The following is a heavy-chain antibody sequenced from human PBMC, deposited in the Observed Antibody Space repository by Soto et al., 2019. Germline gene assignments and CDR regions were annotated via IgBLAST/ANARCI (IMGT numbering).Heavy chain of an antibody. V-gene: IGHV3-23*01. CDR1: GFTFSTYA. CDR2: VSASGLNT. CDR3: AKDPPRRTSGYFFEY. J-gene: IGHJ4*02. D-gene: IGHD1-1*01. Sequence: EVQLLESGGKLVQPGGSLTLSCAASGFTFSTYAMAWVRQAPGKGLEWVSGVSASGLNTHYADPVKGGFYISRDNSKNTVSLHLNSLRAEDTALYYFAKDPPRRTSGYFFEYWGQGTPVTVSS.